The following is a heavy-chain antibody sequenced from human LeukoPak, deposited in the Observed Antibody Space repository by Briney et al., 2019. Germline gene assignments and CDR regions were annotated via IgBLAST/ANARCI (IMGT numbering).Heavy chain of an antibody. Sequence: ASVKVSYKASGYTFTGHSMYWVRQAPGQGLEWMGWIKPNSGGTNYAQKFQGRVTMTRDTSIGTAYMELSRLRSDDTAVYYCARGPHGRIYDILTGFDYWGQGTLVTVSS. V-gene: IGHV1-2*02. CDR3: ARGPHGRIYDILTGFDY. D-gene: IGHD3-9*01. CDR1: GYTFTGHS. J-gene: IGHJ4*02. CDR2: IKPNSGGT.